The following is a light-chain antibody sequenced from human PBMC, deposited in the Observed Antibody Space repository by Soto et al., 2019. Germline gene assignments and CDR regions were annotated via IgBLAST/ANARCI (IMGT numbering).Light chain of an antibody. CDR2: AAS. Sequence: IQITQCPSSLSASVGGRVTITCRASQGISSYLNWYQQKPGKAPKLLIYAASSLQSGVPSRFSGSGSGTDFTLTISSLQPEDFATYYCLQDYNYPWTFGQGTKVDIK. J-gene: IGKJ1*01. CDR1: QGISSY. CDR3: LQDYNYPWT. V-gene: IGKV1-6*01.